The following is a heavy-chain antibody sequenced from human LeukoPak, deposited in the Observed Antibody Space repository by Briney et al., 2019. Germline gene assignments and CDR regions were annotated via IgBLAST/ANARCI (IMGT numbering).Heavy chain of an antibody. Sequence: SETLSLTCTVSSGSIRSSSYYWGWIRQPPGKGLEWIGSIYYSGSTYYNASLKSRGTISVDTSKNQFSLHLNSVTPEDTAVYYCGRGIADSSGYYYVDYWGQGTLVTVSA. V-gene: IGHV4-39*01. CDR2: IYYSGST. D-gene: IGHD3-22*01. J-gene: IGHJ4*02. CDR3: GRGIADSSGYYYVDY. CDR1: SGSIRSSSYY.